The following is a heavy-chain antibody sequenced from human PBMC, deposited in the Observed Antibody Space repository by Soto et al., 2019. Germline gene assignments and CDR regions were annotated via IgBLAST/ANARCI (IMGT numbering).Heavy chain of an antibody. CDR3: ARSEYDFWSVALPEFDP. V-gene: IGHV1-18*01. D-gene: IGHD3-3*01. J-gene: IGHJ5*02. CDR2: ISAYNGNT. CDR1: GYTFTSYG. Sequence: GASVKVSCKASGYTFTSYGISWVRQAPGQGLEWMGWISAYNGNTNYAQKLQGRVTMTTDTSTSTAYMELRSLRSDDTAVYYCARSEYDFWSVALPEFDPWGQGTLVTVSS.